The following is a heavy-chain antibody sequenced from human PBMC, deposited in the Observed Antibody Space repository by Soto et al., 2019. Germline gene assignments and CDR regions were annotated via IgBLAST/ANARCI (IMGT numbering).Heavy chain of an antibody. CDR2: ISYDGSNK. CDR1: GFTFSSYG. Sequence: QVQLVESGGGVVQPGRSLRLSCAASGFTFSSYGMHWVRQAPGKGLEWVAAISYDGSNKYYEDSVKGRFTISRDNSKNTLYLQMNSLRAEDTAVYYCAKDYYDSSGYTPGYWGQGTLVTVSS. V-gene: IGHV3-30*18. CDR3: AKDYYDSSGYTPGY. D-gene: IGHD3-22*01. J-gene: IGHJ4*02.